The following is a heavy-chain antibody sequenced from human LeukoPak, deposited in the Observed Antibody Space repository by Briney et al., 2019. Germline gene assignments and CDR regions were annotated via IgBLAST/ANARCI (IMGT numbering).Heavy chain of an antibody. CDR2: SSGSGGST. V-gene: IGHV3-23*01. D-gene: IGHD2-2*01. CDR1: GFTFSSYA. CDR3: AKDAPVNIVVVPPGNS. Sequence: PGGSLRLSCAASGFTFSSYAMSWVRKAPGPGLEWVSASSGSGGSTYYADSVKGRFTNSRDNTKNTLYLQMNSLRAEYTAVYYCAKDAPVNIVVVPPGNSWGQGTLVTVSS. J-gene: IGHJ4*02.